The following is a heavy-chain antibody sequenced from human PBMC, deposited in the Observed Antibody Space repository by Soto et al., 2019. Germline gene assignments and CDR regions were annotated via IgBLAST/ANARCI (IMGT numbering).Heavy chain of an antibody. J-gene: IGHJ6*02. V-gene: IGHV3-23*01. D-gene: IGHD3-9*01. Sequence: EVQLLESGGGLVQPGGSLRLSCAASGFTFSSYAMSWVRQAPGKGLEWVSAISGSGGSTYYADSVKGRFTISRDNSKNTLYLQMNSLRAEDTAVYYCAKDEYSLGYFDWLPYYYYGMDVWGQGTTVTVSS. CDR2: ISGSGGST. CDR1: GFTFSSYA. CDR3: AKDEYSLGYFDWLPYYYYGMDV.